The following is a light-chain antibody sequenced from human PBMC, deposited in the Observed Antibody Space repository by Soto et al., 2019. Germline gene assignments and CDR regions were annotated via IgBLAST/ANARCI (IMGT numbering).Light chain of an antibody. CDR1: QTVTTY. CDR2: GAS. J-gene: IGKJ5*01. CDR3: QQYGSSHRVT. Sequence: ENVLTQSPATLSLSPGERATLSCRASQTVTTYLAWYQQKSGQAPRLLIHGASNRATGIPERFSGSGSGTDFTLTISGLEPEDFAVYYCQQYGSSHRVTFGQGTRLEIK. V-gene: IGKV3-20*01.